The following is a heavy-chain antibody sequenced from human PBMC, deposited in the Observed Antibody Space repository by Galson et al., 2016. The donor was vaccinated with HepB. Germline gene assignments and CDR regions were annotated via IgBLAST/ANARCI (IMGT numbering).Heavy chain of an antibody. CDR3: ATEVGDFWNGPHYFYGMDV. J-gene: IGHJ6*02. CDR1: GFTFSYAW. D-gene: IGHD3-3*01. V-gene: IGHV3-15*01. Sequence: SLRLSCAASGFTFSYAWMTWVRQAPGKGLEWVARIKSKTDGGSIHYAAPVKGRFTISRDDSKNTLYLQMNRLKTEDTAVYYCATEVGDFWNGPHYFYGMDVWGQGTTVTVSS. CDR2: IKSKTDGGSI.